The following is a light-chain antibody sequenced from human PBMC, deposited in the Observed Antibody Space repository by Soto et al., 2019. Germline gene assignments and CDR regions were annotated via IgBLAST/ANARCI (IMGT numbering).Light chain of an antibody. J-gene: IGLJ1*01. Sequence: QSLLTQPPSVSCAPGHRFTISFTGSSSNIWAGYDVHWYQQLPGTALKLLIYGNSNRPSGVPDRFSGYKSGTSASLATTGLQPEDEADYYCQSYASSLSGFYVFGTGTKVPVL. CDR3: QSYASSLSGFYV. V-gene: IGLV1-40*01. CDR1: SSNIWAGYD. CDR2: GNS.